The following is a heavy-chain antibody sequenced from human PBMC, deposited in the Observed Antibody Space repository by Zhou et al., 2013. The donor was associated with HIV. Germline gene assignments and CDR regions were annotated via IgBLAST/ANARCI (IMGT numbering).Heavy chain of an antibody. V-gene: IGHV1-69*13. CDR3: ARRQQLIDQ. Sequence: QVQLVQSGTELKRPGSSVKISCKASGGTFSSYAINWVRQAPGQGLEWVGRNHSNFGNTRLRTEFPGSRVRITADELSTTSYMELIGLRRDDTAIYYCARRQQLIDQWGQGTLISVSS. CDR2: HSNFGNT. CDR1: GGTFSSYA. D-gene: IGHD2-21*01. J-gene: IGHJ1*01.